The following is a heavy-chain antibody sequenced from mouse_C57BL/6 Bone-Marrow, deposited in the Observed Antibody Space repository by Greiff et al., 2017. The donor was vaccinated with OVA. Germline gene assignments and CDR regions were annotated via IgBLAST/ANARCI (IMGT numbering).Heavy chain of an antibody. CDR2: ISDGGSYT. D-gene: IGHD1-1*01. CDR3: ARITTVVFDY. CDR1: GFTFSSYA. Sequence: EVKVVESGGGLVKPGGSLKLSCAASGFTFSSYAMSWVRQTPEKRLEWVATISDGGSYTYYPDNVKGRFTISRDNAKNNLYLQMSHLKSEDTAMYYCARITTVVFDYWGQGTTLTVSS. J-gene: IGHJ2*01. V-gene: IGHV5-4*03.